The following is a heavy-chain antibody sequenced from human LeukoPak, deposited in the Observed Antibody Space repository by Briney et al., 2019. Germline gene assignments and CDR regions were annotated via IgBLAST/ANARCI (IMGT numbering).Heavy chain of an antibody. CDR2: IRYDGSNK. J-gene: IGHJ4*02. D-gene: IGHD3-3*01. CDR1: GFTFSNYG. CDR3: AGPIFGVVMNPFDY. V-gene: IGHV3-30*02. Sequence: GGSLRLSCVASGFTFSNYGMHWVRQGPGKGLEWVAFIRYDGSNKYYAGSVRGRFTISRDNSKNTLFLQMDSLRGEDTAVYYCAGPIFGVVMNPFDYWGQGTLVTVSS.